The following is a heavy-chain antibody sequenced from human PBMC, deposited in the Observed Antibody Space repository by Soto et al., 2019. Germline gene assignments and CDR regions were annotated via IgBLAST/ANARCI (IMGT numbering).Heavy chain of an antibody. J-gene: IGHJ6*02. D-gene: IGHD2-2*02. Sequence: SETLSLTCTVSGGSVSSGSFYWSWIRRPPGKGLEWIGSIYYSGTTYYNPSLKSRVTISVDTSKNQFSLKLNSVTAADTAVYYCARNGIRPFYNYYGMDVWGQGTTVTVSS. CDR3: ARNGIRPFYNYYGMDV. CDR1: GGSVSSGSFY. CDR2: IYYSGTT. V-gene: IGHV4-39*01.